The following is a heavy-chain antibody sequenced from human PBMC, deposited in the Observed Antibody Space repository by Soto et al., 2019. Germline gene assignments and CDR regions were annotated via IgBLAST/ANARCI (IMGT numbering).Heavy chain of an antibody. V-gene: IGHV3-23*01. CDR2: SDGSGAGT. D-gene: IGHD2-15*01. CDR3: AKVEVAIGVLNYFDY. J-gene: IGHJ4*02. CDR1: GCTFSRYA. Sequence: PGGSLRLSCAASGCTFSRYAMSWVRQAPGRGLEWVSASDGSGAGTYYADTVKGRFIISRDNSKNTLYLQMNSLRAEYTAIYFCAKVEVAIGVLNYFDYWGQGTLVTVSS.